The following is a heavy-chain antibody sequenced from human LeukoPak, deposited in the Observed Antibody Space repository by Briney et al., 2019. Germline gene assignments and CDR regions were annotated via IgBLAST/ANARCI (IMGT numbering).Heavy chain of an antibody. CDR1: GGSISSSSYY. CDR2: IYYSGST. V-gene: IGHV4-39*07. Sequence: PSETLSLTCTVSGGSISSSSYYWGWIRQPPGKGLEWIGSIYYSGSTYYNPSLKGRVTISVDTSKNQFSLKLSSVTAADTAVYYCARSSRYFDWLSHGGFDYWGQGTLVTVSS. J-gene: IGHJ4*02. D-gene: IGHD3-9*01. CDR3: ARSSRYFDWLSHGGFDY.